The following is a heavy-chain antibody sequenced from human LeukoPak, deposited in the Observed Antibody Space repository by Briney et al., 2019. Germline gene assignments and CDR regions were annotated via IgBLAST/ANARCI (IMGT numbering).Heavy chain of an antibody. J-gene: IGHJ4*02. Sequence: GGSLRLSCAASGFTVSSNYMSWVRQAPGKGLEWVSVIYSGGTTYYADSVKGRFTISRDNSKNTLYLQMNSLRADDTAVYYCARSLAVAGSPDYFDYWGQGTLVAVSS. CDR2: IYSGGTT. CDR1: GFTVSSNY. D-gene: IGHD6-19*01. CDR3: ARSLAVAGSPDYFDY. V-gene: IGHV3-53*01.